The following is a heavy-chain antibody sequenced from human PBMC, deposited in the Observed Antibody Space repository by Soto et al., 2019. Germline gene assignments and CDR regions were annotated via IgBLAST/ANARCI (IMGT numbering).Heavy chain of an antibody. CDR3: AKGDSTDCSNGVCSFFYNHDMDV. CDR2: INPKSGGT. Sequence: ASVKVSCKASGYSFTDYHIHWVRQAPGQGLEWLGRINPKSGGTSTAQKFQGWVTMTTDTSISTASMELTRLTSDDTAIYYCAKGDSTDCSNGVCSFFYNHDMDVWG. CDR1: GYSFTDYH. D-gene: IGHD2-8*01. J-gene: IGHJ6*02. V-gene: IGHV1-2*04.